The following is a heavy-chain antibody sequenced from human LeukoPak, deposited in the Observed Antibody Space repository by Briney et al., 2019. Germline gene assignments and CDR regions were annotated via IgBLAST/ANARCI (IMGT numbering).Heavy chain of an antibody. D-gene: IGHD3-22*01. J-gene: IGHJ4*02. CDR3: AGGYYDSSGYFYYFDY. Sequence: SVKVSCKASGGTFSSYAISWVRQAPGQGLEWMGGIIPIFGTANYAQKFQGRVTITADESTSTAYMELSSLRSEDTAVYYCAGGYYDSSGYFYYFDYWGQGALVTVSS. CDR1: GGTFSSYA. V-gene: IGHV1-69*13. CDR2: IIPIFGTA.